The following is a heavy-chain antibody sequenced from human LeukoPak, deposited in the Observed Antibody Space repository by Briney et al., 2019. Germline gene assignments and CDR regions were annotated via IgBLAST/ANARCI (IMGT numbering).Heavy chain of an antibody. J-gene: IGHJ4*02. V-gene: IGHV4-38-2*02. CDR3: ARSKFLYSSGWYDY. CDR1: GYSISSGYY. Sequence: PSETLSLTCTVSGYSISSGYYWGWIRQPPGKGLEWIGSIYHSGSTYYNPSLKSRVTISVDKSKNQFSLKLSSVTAADTAVYYCARSKFLYSSGWYDYWGQGTLVTVSS. D-gene: IGHD6-19*01. CDR2: IYHSGST.